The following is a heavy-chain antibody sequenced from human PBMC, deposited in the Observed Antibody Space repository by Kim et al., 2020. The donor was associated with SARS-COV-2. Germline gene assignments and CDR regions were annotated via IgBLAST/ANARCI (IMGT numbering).Heavy chain of an antibody. Sequence: YADSVKGRFPISRDNAKNSLYLQMNSLRAEDTALYYCAKDTGYSSGGIDYWGQGTLVTVSS. J-gene: IGHJ4*02. V-gene: IGHV3-9*01. CDR3: AKDTGYSSGGIDY. D-gene: IGHD6-19*01.